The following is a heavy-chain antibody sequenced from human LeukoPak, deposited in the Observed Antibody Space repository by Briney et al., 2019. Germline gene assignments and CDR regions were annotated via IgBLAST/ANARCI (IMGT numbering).Heavy chain of an antibody. CDR1: GYTFSSYS. V-gene: IGHV3-21*01. CDR3: AAGSLRYFDWLLYSPPDY. CDR2: ISSSSSYI. Sequence: GGSLRLPCAASGYTFSSYSMNWVRQAPGKGLEWVSSISSSSSYIYYADSVKGRFTISRDNAKNSLYLQMNSLRAEDTAVYSCAAGSLRYFDWLLYSPPDYWGQGTLVTVSS. J-gene: IGHJ4*02. D-gene: IGHD3-9*01.